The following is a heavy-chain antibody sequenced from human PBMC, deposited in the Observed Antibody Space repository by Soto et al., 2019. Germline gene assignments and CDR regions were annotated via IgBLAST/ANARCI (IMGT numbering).Heavy chain of an antibody. CDR2: IYYSGSI. CDR3: ARHLYGSWERFDP. D-gene: IGHD3-10*01. V-gene: IGHV4-59*08. CDR1: GGSISSYY. J-gene: IGHJ5*02. Sequence: QVQLQESGPGLVKPSETLSLTCTVSGGSISSYYWSWIRQPPGKGLEWIGYIYYSGSINYNPSLKSRVTISVDTSKNQFSLKLSSVTAADTAVYYCARHLYGSWERFDPWGQGTLVTVSS.